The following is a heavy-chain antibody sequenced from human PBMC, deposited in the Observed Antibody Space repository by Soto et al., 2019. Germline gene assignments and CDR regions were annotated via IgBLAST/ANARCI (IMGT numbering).Heavy chain of an antibody. D-gene: IGHD6-19*01. CDR3: AKGRAVAGRNYYYYGMDV. Sequence: LRLSCAASGFTFSNYAMSWVRQAPGKGLEWVSGISGSGGSTYYADSVKGRFTISRDSSKNTLYLQMNSLRAEDTAVYYCAKGRAVAGRNYYYYGMDVWGQGTTVTVSS. CDR2: ISGSGGST. J-gene: IGHJ6*02. V-gene: IGHV3-23*01. CDR1: GFTFSNYA.